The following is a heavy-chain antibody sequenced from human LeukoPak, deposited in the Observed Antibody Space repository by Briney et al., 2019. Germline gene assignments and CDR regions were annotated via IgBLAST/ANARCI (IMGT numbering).Heavy chain of an antibody. CDR1: GYTFTRYY. CDR3: ARGGRYCSSTSCYYYYYMDV. Sequence: ASVKVSCKASGYTFTRYYMHWVRQAPGQGLEWMGWINPNSGGTNYAQKFQGRVTMTRDTSISTAYMELSRLRSDDTAVYYCARGGRYCSSTSCYYYYYMDVWGKGTTVTVSS. CDR2: INPNSGGT. V-gene: IGHV1-2*02. J-gene: IGHJ6*03. D-gene: IGHD2-2*01.